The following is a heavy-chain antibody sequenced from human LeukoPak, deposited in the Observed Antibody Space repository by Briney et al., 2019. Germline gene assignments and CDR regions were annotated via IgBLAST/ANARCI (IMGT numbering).Heavy chain of an antibody. J-gene: IGHJ4*02. CDR3: ARVREVGATNPFDY. D-gene: IGHD1-26*01. CDR1: GYTFTGYY. Sequence: ASVKVSCKASGYTFTGYYMHWVRQAPGQGLEWMGWINPNSGGTNYAQKFQGRVTMTRDTSISTAYMELSRLRSDDTAVYYCARVREVGATNPFDYWGQGTLVAVSA. V-gene: IGHV1-2*02. CDR2: INPNSGGT.